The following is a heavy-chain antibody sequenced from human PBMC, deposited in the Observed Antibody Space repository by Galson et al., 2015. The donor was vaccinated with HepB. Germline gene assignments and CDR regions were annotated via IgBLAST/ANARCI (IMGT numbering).Heavy chain of an antibody. J-gene: IGHJ4*02. CDR3: ARGTTYFFGSGSSPPGY. CDR2: INTNTGNP. D-gene: IGHD3-10*01. Sequence: SVKVSCKASGYSFTNYAMNWVRQAPGQGLEWMGWINTNTGNPAYAQGFTGRFVFSLDTPVSTAYLQIRNLKTEDTAVYYCARGTTYFFGSGSSPPGYWGQGTLVTVSS. CDR1: GYSFTNYA. V-gene: IGHV7-4-1*02.